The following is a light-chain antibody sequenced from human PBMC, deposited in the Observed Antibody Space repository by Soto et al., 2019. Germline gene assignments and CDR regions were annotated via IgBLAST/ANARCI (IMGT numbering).Light chain of an antibody. J-gene: IGKJ5*01. CDR3: QQSLSSPEIT. CDR2: AAS. V-gene: IGKV1-39*01. CDR1: QSITNF. Sequence: DIQMTQSPSSLSASVGDRVIITCRASQSITNFLSWYQQKPGKAPNLLIYAASSLQTGVPSRFSGSGSGTDFTLTISSLQPDDFATYYCQQSLSSPEITFGQGTRLEIK.